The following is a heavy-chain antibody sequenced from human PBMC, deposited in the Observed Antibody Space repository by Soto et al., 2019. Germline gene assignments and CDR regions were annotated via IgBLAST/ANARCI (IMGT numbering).Heavy chain of an antibody. Sequence: GSLKISCKGSGYSFTSYLIGWVRQMPGKGLEWMGIIYPGDSDTRYSPSFQGQVTISADKSIRTAYLQWSSLKASDTAMYYCARHGFSVGPDPDYYYYYYMDVWGKGTTVTVSS. D-gene: IGHD1-26*01. V-gene: IGHV5-51*01. CDR2: IYPGDSDT. CDR3: ARHGFSVGPDPDYYYYYYMDV. CDR1: GYSFTSYL. J-gene: IGHJ6*03.